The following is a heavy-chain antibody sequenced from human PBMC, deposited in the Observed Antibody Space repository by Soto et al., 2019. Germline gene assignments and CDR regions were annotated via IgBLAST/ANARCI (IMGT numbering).Heavy chain of an antibody. D-gene: IGHD3-22*01. CDR2: IYWDDDK. CDR1: GFSLSTSGVG. V-gene: IGHV2-5*02. CDR3: AHMYYDSSDRDAPGLGWFDP. J-gene: IGHJ5*02. Sequence: SGPTLVNPTQTLTLTCTFSGFSLSTSGVGVGWIRQPPGKALEWLALIYWDDDKRYSPSLKSRLTITKDTSKNQVVLTMTNMDPVDTATYYCAHMYYDSSDRDAPGLGWFDPWGQGTLVTVSS.